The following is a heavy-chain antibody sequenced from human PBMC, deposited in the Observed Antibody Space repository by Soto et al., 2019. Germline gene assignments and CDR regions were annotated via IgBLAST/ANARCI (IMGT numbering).Heavy chain of an antibody. J-gene: IGHJ3*02. Sequence: SVKVCCKASGGTFSSSTISWVRQAHGQGLEWMGRIIPILGIANYAQKFQGRVTITADKSTSTAYMELSSLRSEDTAVYYCAEGYYYGSGSGNDAFDIWGQGTMVTVSS. CDR2: IIPILGIA. CDR3: AEGYYYGSGSGNDAFDI. V-gene: IGHV1-69*02. CDR1: GGTFSSST. D-gene: IGHD3-10*01.